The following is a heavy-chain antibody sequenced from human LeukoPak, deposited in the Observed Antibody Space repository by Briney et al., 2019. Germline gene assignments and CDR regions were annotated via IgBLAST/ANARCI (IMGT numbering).Heavy chain of an antibody. J-gene: IGHJ4*02. CDR2: IYSGGST. D-gene: IGHD1-1*01. CDR3: ARKTDHQTGGDY. CDR1: GFSVSRSY. Sequence: GGSLRLSCAASGFSVSRSYMTWVLQAPGEGLEWVSLIYSGGSTSYADSVKGRFTISRDNSKNTLYLQMNSLRAEDTAVYYCARKTDHQTGGDYWGQGTLVTVSS. V-gene: IGHV3-66*01.